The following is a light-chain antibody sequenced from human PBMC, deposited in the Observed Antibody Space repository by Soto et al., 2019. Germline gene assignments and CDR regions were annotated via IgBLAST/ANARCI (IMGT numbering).Light chain of an antibody. CDR2: DDS. CDR3: QVWDSASDPPAI. Sequence: SYVLAQPPSVSVAPGETATITCGGNNIGSKSVHWYQQKPGQAPVLVVFDDSARPSGIPERFSGSNSGNTATLTISRVEAGDEADYCCQVWDSASDPPAIFGGGTKLTVL. CDR1: NIGSKS. J-gene: IGLJ2*01. V-gene: IGLV3-21*02.